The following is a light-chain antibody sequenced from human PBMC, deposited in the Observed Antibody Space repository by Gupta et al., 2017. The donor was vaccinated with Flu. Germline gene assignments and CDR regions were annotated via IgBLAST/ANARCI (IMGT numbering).Light chain of an antibody. J-gene: IGKJ1*01. V-gene: IGKV2-28*01. Sequence: ASSGSAAAGYSSTSQCRRSKSRYNYLAWYQQKPGQSPQLLIYAASTRDSGVPTRFSGSGSGTDFTLKISRVEAEDVATYYCQQDIRTPCTFGQGTKVEIK. CDR1: QCRRSKSRYNY. CDR2: AAS. CDR3: QQDIRTPCT.